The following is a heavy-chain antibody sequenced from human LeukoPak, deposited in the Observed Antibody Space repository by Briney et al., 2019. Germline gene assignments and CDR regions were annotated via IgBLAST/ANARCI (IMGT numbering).Heavy chain of an antibody. V-gene: IGHV4-34*01. CDR2: INHSGGT. CDR1: GESLSGYY. CDR3: ARSQLWSPFSY. D-gene: IGHD5-18*01. J-gene: IGHJ4*02. Sequence: SETLSLTCVVYGESLSGYYFNWIRQPPGKGLEWIGEINHSGGTNHNPSLKSRVTISVDTSMNVFSLKLSSVTAADTAVYYCARSQLWSPFSYWGQGTLVTVSS.